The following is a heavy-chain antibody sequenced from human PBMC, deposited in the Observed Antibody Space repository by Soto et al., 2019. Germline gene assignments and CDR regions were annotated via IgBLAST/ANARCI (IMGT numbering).Heavy chain of an antibody. J-gene: IGHJ4*02. CDR3: ARGAHGSGYGVY. CDR1: GYTFTTYG. Sequence: ASVKVSCKTSGYTFTTYGIHWVRQAPGQGLEWMGWISGYNGNTNYAQKFQDRVTMTTDTSRGIGYMELRSLTFEDTAVYYCARGAHGSGYGVYWGQGTLVTRLL. CDR2: ISGYNGNT. D-gene: IGHD3-3*01. V-gene: IGHV1-18*01.